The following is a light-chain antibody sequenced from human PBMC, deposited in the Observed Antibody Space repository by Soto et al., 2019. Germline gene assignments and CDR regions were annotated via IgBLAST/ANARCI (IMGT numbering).Light chain of an antibody. CDR2: DAS. CDR3: QQSLNPPHT. CDR1: ATSYRY. Sequence: IQMTQSPPSLSASVGDRVTITCRASATSYRYLNWYQQKPGKAPSLLISDASTLQSGVPSRFSGSGSGTDFTLSISSLQSEDSATYYCQQSLNPPHTFGQGTKVEI. J-gene: IGKJ2*01. V-gene: IGKV1-39*01.